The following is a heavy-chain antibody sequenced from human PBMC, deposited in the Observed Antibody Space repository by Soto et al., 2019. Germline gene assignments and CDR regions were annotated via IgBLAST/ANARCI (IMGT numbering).Heavy chain of an antibody. CDR3: ARLYCSSTSCYANCYYGMDV. D-gene: IGHD2-2*01. Sequence: QVQLVQSGAEVKKPGSSVKVSCKASGGTFSSYTISWVRQAPGQGLEWMGRIIPILGIANYAQKFQGRVTTTADKSTSTAYMEVSSLRSEDTAVYYCARLYCSSTSCYANCYYGMDVWGQGTTVTVSS. V-gene: IGHV1-69*02. J-gene: IGHJ6*02. CDR1: GGTFSSYT. CDR2: IIPILGIA.